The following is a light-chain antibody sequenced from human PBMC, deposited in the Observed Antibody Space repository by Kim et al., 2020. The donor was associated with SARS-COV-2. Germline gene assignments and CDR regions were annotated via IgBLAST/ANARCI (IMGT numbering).Light chain of an antibody. J-gene: IGKJ4*01. CDR2: DAT. Sequence: PGERVTLSCRASQSVSNYLAWYRQKPGQVPRLLIYDATNRATGIPTRFSGGGSGTDFTLTISALEPEDFAVYYCQQRHSWPLTFGGGSKVDI. CDR1: QSVSNY. V-gene: IGKV3-11*01. CDR3: QQRHSWPLT.